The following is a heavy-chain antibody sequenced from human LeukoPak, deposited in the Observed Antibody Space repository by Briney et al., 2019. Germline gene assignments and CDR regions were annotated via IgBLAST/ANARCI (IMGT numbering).Heavy chain of an antibody. D-gene: IGHD3-22*01. CDR1: GFTFSSYG. J-gene: IGHJ4*02. Sequence: GGTLRLSCAASGFTFSSYGMSWVRQAPGKGLEWVSAISGSGGSTYYADSVKGRFTISRDNSKNTLYLQMNSLRAEDTAVYYCAKFYGPITMIVVVPYYFDYWGQGTLVTVSS. CDR2: ISGSGGST. CDR3: AKFYGPITMIVVVPYYFDY. V-gene: IGHV3-23*01.